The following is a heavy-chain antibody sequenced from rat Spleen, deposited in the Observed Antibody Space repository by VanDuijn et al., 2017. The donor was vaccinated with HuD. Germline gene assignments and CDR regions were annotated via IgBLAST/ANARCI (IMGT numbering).Heavy chain of an antibody. D-gene: IGHD1-12*02. J-gene: IGHJ3*01. Sequence: EVQLQESGPGLMKPSQSLSLTCSVTGHSISSGYRWNWIRKFPGNELEWMGYINSAGSTIYNPSLQSRISITRDTSRNHFFLQVNSVTTEDTASYYCARSDGTHYYLPFANWGQGTVVTVSS. CDR1: GHSISSGYR. CDR3: ARSDGTHYYLPFAN. CDR2: INSAGST. V-gene: IGHV3-3*01.